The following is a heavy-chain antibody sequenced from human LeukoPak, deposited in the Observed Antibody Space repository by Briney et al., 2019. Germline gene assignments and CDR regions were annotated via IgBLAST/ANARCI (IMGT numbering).Heavy chain of an antibody. D-gene: IGHD1-26*01. CDR3: AKMAGASTGNFDY. CDR2: IRISGGST. CDR1: GFTFSTYA. Sequence: GGSLRLSCAASGFTFSTYAMSWVRQAPGKGLEWVSAIRISGGSTYYADSVKGRFTISRDNSKNTLYLQMNSLRVEDTAVYYCAKMAGASTGNFDYWSQGTLVTVSS. J-gene: IGHJ4*02. V-gene: IGHV3-23*01.